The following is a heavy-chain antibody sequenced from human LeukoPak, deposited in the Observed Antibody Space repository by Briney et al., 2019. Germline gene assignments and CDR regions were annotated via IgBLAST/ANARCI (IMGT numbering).Heavy chain of an antibody. CDR1: GGSISSYY. J-gene: IGHJ3*02. CDR2: IYYSGST. Sequence: SETLSLTCTVSGGSISSYYWSWIRQPPGKGLEWIGYIYYSGSTNYNPSLKSRVTISVDTSKNQFSLKLSSVTAADTAVYHCASSRIAAAVRDAFDIWGQGTMVTVSS. D-gene: IGHD6-13*01. CDR3: ASSRIAAAVRDAFDI. V-gene: IGHV4-59*08.